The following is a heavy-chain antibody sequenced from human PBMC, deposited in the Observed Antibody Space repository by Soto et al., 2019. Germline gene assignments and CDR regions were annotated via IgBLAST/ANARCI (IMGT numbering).Heavy chain of an antibody. V-gene: IGHV1-18*01. D-gene: IGHD3-10*01. Sequence: VSLKVSCKAPGYTFTSYGISWVRQAPGKGLEWMGWISAYNGNTNYAQKLQGRVTMTTDTSTSTAYMELRSLRSDDTAVYYCARAHETDVLLWFGEWRDYYYYYMDVWGKGTTVTVSS. CDR1: GYTFTSYG. CDR2: ISAYNGNT. J-gene: IGHJ6*03. CDR3: ARAHETDVLLWFGEWRDYYYYYMDV.